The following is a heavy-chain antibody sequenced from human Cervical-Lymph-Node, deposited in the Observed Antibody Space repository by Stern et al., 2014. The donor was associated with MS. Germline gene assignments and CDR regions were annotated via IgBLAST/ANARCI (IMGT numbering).Heavy chain of an antibody. CDR3: AREESSDFWSGSPYYYGMDV. J-gene: IGHJ6*02. Sequence: MQLVESGAEVRKPGASVEVSCKASGFTFSRYYIHWVRQAPGQGPEWMGIIKPSGGSATYAQKFQGRVTMTRDTSTSTVYMELSSLSSEDTAVYYCAREESSDFWSGSPYYYGMDVWGQGTTVTVSS. CDR2: IKPSGGSA. D-gene: IGHD3-3*01. CDR1: GFTFSRYY. V-gene: IGHV1-46*03.